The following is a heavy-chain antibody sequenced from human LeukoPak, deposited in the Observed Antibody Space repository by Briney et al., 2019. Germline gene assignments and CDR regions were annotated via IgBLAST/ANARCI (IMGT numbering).Heavy chain of an antibody. Sequence: GGSLRLSCAASGFTFSNYDMHWVRQAPGKGLEWVAVIWFDGSNKFYADSVKGRFTISRDNSKNTLYLQMNSLRAEDTAVYYCARDASIAVAGYFDYWGQGTLVTVSS. CDR3: ARDASIAVAGYFDY. D-gene: IGHD6-19*01. V-gene: IGHV3-33*01. J-gene: IGHJ4*02. CDR1: GFTFSNYD. CDR2: IWFDGSNK.